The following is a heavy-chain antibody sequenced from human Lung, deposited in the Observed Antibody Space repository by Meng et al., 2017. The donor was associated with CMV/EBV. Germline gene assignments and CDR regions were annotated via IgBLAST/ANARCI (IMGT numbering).Heavy chain of an antibody. J-gene: IGHJ4*02. CDR3: ARDSGYQQGLDY. D-gene: IGHD6-13*01. Sequence: CAVSGGSISSRNWWSWVRQPPGKGLEWIGEIYHSGSTNYNPSLKSRVTISVDKSKNQFSLKLSSVTAADTAVYYCARDSGYQQGLDYWGQGTLVTVSS. CDR2: IYHSGST. V-gene: IGHV4-4*02. CDR1: GGSISSRNW.